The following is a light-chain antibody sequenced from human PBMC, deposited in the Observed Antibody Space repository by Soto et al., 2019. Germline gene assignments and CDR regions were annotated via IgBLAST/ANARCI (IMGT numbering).Light chain of an antibody. CDR2: DAS. J-gene: IGKJ2*01. V-gene: IGKV3-11*01. Sequence: EIVLAQSPATLSLSPGERATLSCRASQDISNFLAWYQQRPGQAPRLLIYDASNRATGIPARFSGSGSGTDFTLTNVGLEPEDVAIYYCQQRASWPPFTFGQGTKLEV. CDR1: QDISNF. CDR3: QQRASWPPFT.